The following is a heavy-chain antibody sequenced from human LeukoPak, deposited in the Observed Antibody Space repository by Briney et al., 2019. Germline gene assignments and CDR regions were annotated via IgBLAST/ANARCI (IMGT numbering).Heavy chain of an antibody. V-gene: IGHV3-7*01. CDR1: GFTFSSYW. Sequence: HPGGSLRLSCAASGFTFSSYWMSWVRQAPGKGLEWVANIKQDGSEKYYVDSVKGRFTISRDNAKNSLYLQMNSLRAEGTAVYYCAREPSSSWLYEDYWGQGTLVTVSS. CDR3: AREPSSSWLYEDY. D-gene: IGHD6-13*01. CDR2: IKQDGSEK. J-gene: IGHJ4*02.